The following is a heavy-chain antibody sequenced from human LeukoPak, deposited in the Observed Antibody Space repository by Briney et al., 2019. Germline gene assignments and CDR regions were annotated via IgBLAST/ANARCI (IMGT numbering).Heavy chain of an antibody. Sequence: PGRSLRLSCAASGFTFSSYGMHWVRQAPGKGLEWVAVISYDGSNKYYADSVKGRFTISRDNSKNTLYLQMNSLRAEDTAVYYCARDQGPLLWFGEAAFDIWGQGTMVTVSS. CDR3: ARDQGPLLWFGEAAFDI. V-gene: IGHV3-30*03. J-gene: IGHJ3*02. CDR2: ISYDGSNK. CDR1: GFTFSSYG. D-gene: IGHD3-10*01.